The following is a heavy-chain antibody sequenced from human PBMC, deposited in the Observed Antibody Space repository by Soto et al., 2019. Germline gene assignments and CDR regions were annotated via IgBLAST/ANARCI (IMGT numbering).Heavy chain of an antibody. CDR3: AKDQSIAARYYGMDV. J-gene: IGHJ6*02. D-gene: IGHD6-6*01. CDR1: GFTFDDYT. V-gene: IGHV3-43*01. Sequence: GGSLRLFCAASGFTFDDYTMHWVRQAPGKGLEWVSLISWDGGSTYYADSVKGRFTISRDNSKNSLYLQMNSLRTEDTALYYCAKDQSIAARYYGMDVWGQGTTVTVSS. CDR2: ISWDGGST.